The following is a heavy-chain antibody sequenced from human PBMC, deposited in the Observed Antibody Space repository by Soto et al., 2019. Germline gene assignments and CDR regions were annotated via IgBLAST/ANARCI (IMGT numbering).Heavy chain of an antibody. CDR2: ISAYNGNT. V-gene: IGHV1-18*04. CDR1: GYTFTSYG. Sequence: ASVKVCCKASGYTFTSYGISWVRQAPGQGLEWMGWISAYNGNTNYAQKLQGRVTMTTDTSTSTAYMELRSLRSDDTAVYYCVAIGDSSGYYDYWGQGTLVTVSS. CDR3: VAIGDSSGYYDY. D-gene: IGHD3-22*01. J-gene: IGHJ4*02.